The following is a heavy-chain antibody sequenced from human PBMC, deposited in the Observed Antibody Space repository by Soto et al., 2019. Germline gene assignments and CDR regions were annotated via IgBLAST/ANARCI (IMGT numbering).Heavy chain of an antibody. D-gene: IGHD2-15*01. CDR2: IGPYNGNT. CDR1: GYTFADYG. CDR3: ARCYCSVGSCYTCWHFDL. J-gene: IGHJ2*01. Sequence: QAQLVQSGAEVKKPGASVKVSCQAGGYTFADYGISWVRQAPGQGLEWMGWIGPYNGNTNYAQNLQDRVTMTTDTSTNTAYMELRSLRSDDTALYYCARCYCSVGSCYTCWHFDLWGRGTLLCLL. V-gene: IGHV1-18*01.